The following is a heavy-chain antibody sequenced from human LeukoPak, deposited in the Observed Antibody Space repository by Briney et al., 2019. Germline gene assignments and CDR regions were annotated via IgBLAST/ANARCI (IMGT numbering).Heavy chain of an antibody. D-gene: IGHD2-8*02. CDR1: GSTFSSYA. CDR3: ARGTGLHDY. J-gene: IGHJ4*02. Sequence: PGGSLRLSCAASGSTFSSYAMHWVRQAPGKGLEWVAVISYDGSNKYYADSVKGRFTISRDNSKNTLYLQMNSLRAEDTAVYYCARGTGLHDYWGQGTLVTVSS. CDR2: ISYDGSNK. V-gene: IGHV3-30-3*01.